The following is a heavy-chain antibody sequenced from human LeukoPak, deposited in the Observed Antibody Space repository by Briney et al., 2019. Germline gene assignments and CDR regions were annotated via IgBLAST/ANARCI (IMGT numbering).Heavy chain of an antibody. CDR2: IYHSGST. CDR3: ARRSITGTEWFDP. J-gene: IGHJ5*02. D-gene: IGHD1-20*01. CDR1: GGSISSSSYY. V-gene: IGHV4-39*01. Sequence: SETLSLTCTVSGGSISSSSYYWGWIRQPPGKGLEWIGSIYHSGSTSYNPSLKSRVTISVDTSKNQFSLKLSSVTAADTAVYYCARRSITGTEWFDPWGQGTLVTVSS.